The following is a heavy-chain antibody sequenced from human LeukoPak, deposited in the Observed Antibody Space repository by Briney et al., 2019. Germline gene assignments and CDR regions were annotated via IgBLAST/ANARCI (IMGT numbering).Heavy chain of an antibody. D-gene: IGHD2-15*01. Sequence: SQTLSLTCAISGDSVSSNSAAWNWIRQSPLGGLEWLGRTYYRSKWYNDYAVSVRSRITVNPDTSKNQFSLQLNSVTPEDTAVYYCARDVDYCGMDVWGQGTTVTVSS. CDR2: TYYRSKWYN. CDR3: ARDVDYCGMDV. CDR1: GDSVSSNSAA. V-gene: IGHV6-1*01. J-gene: IGHJ6*02.